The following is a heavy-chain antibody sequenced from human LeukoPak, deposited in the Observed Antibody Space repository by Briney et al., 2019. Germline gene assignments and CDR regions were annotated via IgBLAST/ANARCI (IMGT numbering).Heavy chain of an antibody. CDR2: IYYSGST. J-gene: IGHJ2*01. Sequence: SETLSLTCTVSGGSISSGDYYWSWIRQPPGKGLEWIGYIYYSGSTSYNPSLKSRVTISVDTSKNQFSLKVRSVTAADTAVYYCARGAYCGGTCFWYFDLWGRGTLVTVSS. CDR1: GGSISSGDYY. D-gene: IGHD2-21*02. CDR3: ARGAYCGGTCFWYFDL. V-gene: IGHV4-30-4*02.